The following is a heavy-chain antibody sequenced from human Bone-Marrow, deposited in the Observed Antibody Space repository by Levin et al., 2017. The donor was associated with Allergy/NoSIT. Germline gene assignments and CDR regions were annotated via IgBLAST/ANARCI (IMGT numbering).Heavy chain of an antibody. Sequence: PGESLKISCKASGYTFTGYGITWVRQAPGQGLEWVGWISVHNDKTNYAQNFQGRVTMTTDTSTSTAYMELRGLRSDDTAMYYCARRTGTTLDFWGQGVLVIVSS. CDR2: ISVHNDKT. CDR3: ARRTGTTLDF. J-gene: IGHJ4*02. D-gene: IGHD1-7*01. CDR1: GYTFTGYG. V-gene: IGHV1-18*01.